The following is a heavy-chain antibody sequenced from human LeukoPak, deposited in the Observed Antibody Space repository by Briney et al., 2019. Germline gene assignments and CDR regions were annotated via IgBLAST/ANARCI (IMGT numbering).Heavy chain of an antibody. Sequence: ALRVSRPACVFTFDDCAIHWVRPAPRKGPDGVSGISKDSAFIGYARSPKGPFTISRDNAKNSLYLQMNSLRSEDTALYYCAKEGPYSRGYQPLDSWGQGTLVTVSS. V-gene: IGHV3-9*01. CDR3: AKEGPYSRGYQPLDS. CDR1: VFTFDDCA. J-gene: IGHJ4*02. CDR2: ISKDSAFI. D-gene: IGHD3-22*01.